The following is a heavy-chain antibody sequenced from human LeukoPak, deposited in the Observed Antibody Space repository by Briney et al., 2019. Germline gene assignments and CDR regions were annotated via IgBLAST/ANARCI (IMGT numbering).Heavy chain of an antibody. CDR3: ARVEGTYYYGSGSYAFDI. Sequence: SETLSLTCTVSGGSISSGSYYRSWIRQPAGKGLEWIRRIYTSGNTNYNPSLKSRVTISVDTSKNQFSLKMSSVTASDTAVYYCARVEGTYYYGSGSYAFDIWGQGTMVTVSS. J-gene: IGHJ3*02. CDR2: IYTSGNT. V-gene: IGHV4-61*02. CDR1: GGSISSGSYY. D-gene: IGHD3-10*01.